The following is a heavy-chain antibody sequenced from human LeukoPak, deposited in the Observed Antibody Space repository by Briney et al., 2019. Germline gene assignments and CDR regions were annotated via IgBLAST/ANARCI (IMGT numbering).Heavy chain of an antibody. J-gene: IGHJ4*02. D-gene: IGHD6-19*01. Sequence: GGSLRLSCAASGFTFSSYGMHWVRQAPGKGLEWVAVISYDGSNKYYADSVMGRFTISRDNSKNTLYLQMNSLRAEDTAVYYCAKDRSSSGWYGANDYWGQGTLVTVSS. CDR1: GFTFSSYG. V-gene: IGHV3-30*18. CDR3: AKDRSSSGWYGANDY. CDR2: ISYDGSNK.